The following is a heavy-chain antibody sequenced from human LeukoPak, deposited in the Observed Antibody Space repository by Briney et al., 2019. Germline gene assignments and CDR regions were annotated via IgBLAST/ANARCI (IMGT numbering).Heavy chain of an antibody. D-gene: IGHD3-22*01. CDR3: ARVYYDSSGYYYYFDY. Sequence: SETLSLTCSVSGGSISSGSYYWSWIRQPAGKGLEWIGRIYTSGSTNYNPSLKSRVTISVDTSKNQFSLKLSSVTAADTAVYYCARVYYDSSGYYYYFDYWGQGTLVTVSS. CDR1: GGSISSGSYY. J-gene: IGHJ4*02. CDR2: IYTSGST. V-gene: IGHV4-61*02.